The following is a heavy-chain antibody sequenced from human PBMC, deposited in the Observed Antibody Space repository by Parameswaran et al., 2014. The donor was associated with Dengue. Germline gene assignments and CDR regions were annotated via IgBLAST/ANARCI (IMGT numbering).Heavy chain of an antibody. CDR3: AKDEGGYGDSLFDY. D-gene: IGHD4-17*01. J-gene: IGHJ4*02. V-gene: IGHV3-23*01. CDR2: ISGSGGST. CDR1: GFTFSSYA. Sequence: QAGGSLRLSCAASGFTFSSYAMSWVRQAPGKGLEWVSAISGSGGSTYYADSVKGRFTISRDNSKNTLYLQMNSLRAEDTAVYYCAKDEGGYGDSLFDYWGQGTLVTVSS.